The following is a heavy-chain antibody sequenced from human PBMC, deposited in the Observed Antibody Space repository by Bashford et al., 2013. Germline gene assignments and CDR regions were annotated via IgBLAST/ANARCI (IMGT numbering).Heavy chain of an antibody. V-gene: IGHV4-30-4*01. J-gene: IGHJ5*02. CDR2: IYYSGST. Sequence: SWIRQPPGKGLEWIGYIYYSGSTYYNPSLKSRVTISVDTSKNQFSLKLSSVTAADTAVYYCAILIRRAWLDPWGQGTLVTVSS. CDR3: AILIRRAWLDP. D-gene: IGHD2-8*01.